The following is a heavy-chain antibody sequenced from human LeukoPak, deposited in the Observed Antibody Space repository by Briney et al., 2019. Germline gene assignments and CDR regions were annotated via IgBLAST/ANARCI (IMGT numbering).Heavy chain of an antibody. J-gene: IGHJ6*02. CDR1: GFTFSSYS. CDR3: ARDPAGRGYYYGMDV. D-gene: IGHD3-10*01. CDR2: ISSSSSYI. Sequence: TGGSLRLSCAASGFTFSSYSMNWVRQAPGKGLEWVSSISSSSSYIYYADSVKGRFTISRDNAKNSLYLQMNSLRAEDTAVYYCARDPAGRGYYYGMDVWSQGTTVTVS. V-gene: IGHV3-21*01.